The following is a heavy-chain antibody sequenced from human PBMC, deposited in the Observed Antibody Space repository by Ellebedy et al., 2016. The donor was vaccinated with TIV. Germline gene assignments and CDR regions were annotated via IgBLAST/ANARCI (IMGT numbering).Heavy chain of an antibody. D-gene: IGHD2-2*02. Sequence: PGGSLRLSCAASGFTFSNFNMSWVRQAPGKGLEWVSAITGSGGGTYYADSVKGRFTISRDNSKNTFYLHMNSLRDEDTALYYCAKGYMSPFDYWGQGNLVTVSS. J-gene: IGHJ4*02. CDR3: AKGYMSPFDY. CDR2: ITGSGGGT. CDR1: GFTFSNFN. V-gene: IGHV3-23*01.